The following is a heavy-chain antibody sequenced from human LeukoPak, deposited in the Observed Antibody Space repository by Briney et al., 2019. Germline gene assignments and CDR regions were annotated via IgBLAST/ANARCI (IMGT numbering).Heavy chain of an antibody. Sequence: ASEEGSCKASGYIFTGHHLHWVRQGPGQGRGWVGCINPNSGGTNYALRFQGRVTMTSDTSIRTAYMDLSGLRSDDTAVFYCARGRAGFDGFDFWGQGTMVNVSS. J-gene: IGHJ3*01. D-gene: IGHD3-9*01. V-gene: IGHV1-2*02. CDR3: ARGRAGFDGFDF. CDR1: GYIFTGHH. CDR2: INPNSGGT.